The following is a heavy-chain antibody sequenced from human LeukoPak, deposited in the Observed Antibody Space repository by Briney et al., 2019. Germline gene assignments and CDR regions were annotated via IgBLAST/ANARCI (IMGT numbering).Heavy chain of an antibody. J-gene: IGHJ4*02. CDR3: AKGGMVARRNYFDY. CDR1: GFTFSSYW. CDR2: INGDGSDT. D-gene: IGHD5-12*01. V-gene: IGHV3-74*01. Sequence: GGSLRLSCAASGFTFSSYWMGWVRQPPGKGLVWVSHINGDGSDTNYADSVKGRFTISRDNAKNSLYLQMNSLRAEDTALYYCAKGGMVARRNYFDYWGQGTLVTVSS.